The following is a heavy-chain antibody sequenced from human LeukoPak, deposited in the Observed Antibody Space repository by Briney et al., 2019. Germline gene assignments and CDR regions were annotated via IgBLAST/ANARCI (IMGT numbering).Heavy chain of an antibody. CDR2: INHSGST. J-gene: IGHJ3*02. Sequence: SETLSLTCAVYGGSFSGYYWSWIRQPPGKGLEWIGEINHSGSTNYNPSLKSRVTISVDTSKNQFSLKLSSVTAADTAVYYCARASTYYDILTGYSGRKFDAFDTWGQGTMVTVSS. D-gene: IGHD3-9*01. CDR1: GGSFSGYY. V-gene: IGHV4-34*01. CDR3: ARASTYYDILTGYSGRKFDAFDT.